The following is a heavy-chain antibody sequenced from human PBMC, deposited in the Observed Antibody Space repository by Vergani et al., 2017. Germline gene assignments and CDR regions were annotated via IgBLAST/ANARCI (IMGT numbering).Heavy chain of an antibody. J-gene: IGHJ5*02. CDR3: ARLYYDFWSGYPNWFDP. D-gene: IGHD3-3*01. V-gene: IGHV1-18*01. CDR1: GYTFTSYG. CDR2: ISAYNGNT. Sequence: QVQLVQSGAEVKKPGASVQVSCKASGYTFTSYGISWVRQAPGQGLAWMGWISAYNGNTNYAQKLQGRVTMTADTSTSTAYMDLRSLRSDDTAVYYCARLYYDFWSGYPNWFDPWGQGTLVTVSA.